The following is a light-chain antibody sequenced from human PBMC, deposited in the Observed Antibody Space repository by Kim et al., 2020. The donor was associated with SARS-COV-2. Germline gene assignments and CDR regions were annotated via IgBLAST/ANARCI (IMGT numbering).Light chain of an antibody. CDR3: GADHGSGSNFVFV. CDR2: VGTGGIVG. Sequence: CTLSSGYSNSDVDWYQQRPGKGPRFVMRVGTGGIVGSKGDGIPDRFSVLGSGLNRYLTIKNIQEEDESDYHCGADHGSGSNFVFVFGTGTKVTVL. J-gene: IGLJ1*01. V-gene: IGLV9-49*01. CDR1: SGYSNSD.